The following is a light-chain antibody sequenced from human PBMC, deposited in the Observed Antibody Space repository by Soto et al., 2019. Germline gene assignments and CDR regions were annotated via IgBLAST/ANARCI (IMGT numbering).Light chain of an antibody. CDR1: LTISTW. V-gene: IGKV1-9*01. CDR3: QQLNSYPLT. Sequence: DIQMAQSPSTLSANVGDRVSITCRASLTISTWLAWYQQKPGKAPEPLIYAASTLHSGVPSRFSGSGSGTEFTLTVTSLQPEDFATYYCQQLNSYPLTFGGGTAVEIK. CDR2: AAS. J-gene: IGKJ4*01.